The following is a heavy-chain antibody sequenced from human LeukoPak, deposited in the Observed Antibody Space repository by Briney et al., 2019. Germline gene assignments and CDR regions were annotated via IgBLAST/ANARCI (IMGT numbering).Heavy chain of an antibody. Sequence: GASVKVSCKASGYTFTSYGISWVRQAPGQGLEWMGWISAYNGNTNYAQKFQGRVTMTRNTSISTAYMELSSLRSEDTAVYYCARGGGYCGGDCYSDYWGQGTLVTVSS. V-gene: IGHV1-18*01. D-gene: IGHD2-21*02. CDR1: GYTFTSYG. J-gene: IGHJ4*02. CDR3: ARGGGYCGGDCYSDY. CDR2: ISAYNGNT.